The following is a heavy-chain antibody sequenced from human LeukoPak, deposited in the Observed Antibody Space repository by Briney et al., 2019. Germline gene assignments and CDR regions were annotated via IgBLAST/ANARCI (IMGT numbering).Heavy chain of an antibody. J-gene: IGHJ3*02. Sequence: PGRSLRLSCAASGFTFSSYGMHWVRQAPGKGLEWVAVISYDGSNKYYADSVKGRFTISRDNSKNTLYLQMNSLRAEDTAVYYCAKDMTLETYYYDSSGPLDAFDIWGQGTMVTVSS. V-gene: IGHV3-30*18. CDR3: AKDMTLETYYYDSSGPLDAFDI. D-gene: IGHD3-22*01. CDR1: GFTFSSYG. CDR2: ISYDGSNK.